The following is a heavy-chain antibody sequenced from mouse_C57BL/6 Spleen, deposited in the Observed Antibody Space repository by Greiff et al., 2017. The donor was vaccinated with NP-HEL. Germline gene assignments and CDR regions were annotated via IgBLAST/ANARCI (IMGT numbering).Heavy chain of an antibody. D-gene: IGHD1-2*01. V-gene: IGHV1-42*01. CDR1: GYSFTGYY. CDR3: ARGDYYGRDFDV. J-gene: IGHJ1*03. CDR2: INPSTGGT. Sequence: EVQLQQSGPELVKPGASVKISCKASGYSFTGYYMNWVKQSPEKSLEWIGEINPSTGGTTYNQKFKAKATLTVDKSSSTAYMQLKSLTSEDSAVYYCARGDYYGRDFDVWGTGTTVTVSS.